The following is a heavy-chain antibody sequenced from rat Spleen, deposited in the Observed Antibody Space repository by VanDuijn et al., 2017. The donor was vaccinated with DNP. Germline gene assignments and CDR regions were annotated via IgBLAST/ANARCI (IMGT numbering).Heavy chain of an antibody. CDR1: GFTFSDYY. V-gene: IGHV5-7*01. D-gene: IGHD1-12*01. CDR2: ISYDGSST. CDR3: ARHRTIMPYYYAMDA. J-gene: IGHJ2*01. Sequence: EVKLVESGGGLVQPGRSLKLSCAASGFTFSDYYMAWVRQAPTKGLEWVATISYDGSSTYYRDSVKGRFTISRDNAQSTLYLQMDSLRSEDTATYYCARHRTIMPYYYAMDAWGQGVMVTVSS.